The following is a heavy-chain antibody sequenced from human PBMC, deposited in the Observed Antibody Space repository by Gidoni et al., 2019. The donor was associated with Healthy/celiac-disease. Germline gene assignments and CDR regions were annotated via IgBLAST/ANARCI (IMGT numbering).Heavy chain of an antibody. CDR2: INHSGST. Sequence: QVQLQQCGAGLLQPSETLSLTCAVYGGSFSGYYWSWIRQPPGKGLEWIGEINHSGSTNYNPALKSRVTISVDTSKNQFSLKLSSVTAADTAVYYCARYGYYDSSGYYGRDYYYYYYMDVWGKGTTVTVSS. CDR3: ARYGYYDSSGYYGRDYYYYYYMDV. D-gene: IGHD3-22*01. J-gene: IGHJ6*03. CDR1: GGSFSGYY. V-gene: IGHV4-34*01.